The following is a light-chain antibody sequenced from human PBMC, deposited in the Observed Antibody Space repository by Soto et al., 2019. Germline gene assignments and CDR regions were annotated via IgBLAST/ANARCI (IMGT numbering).Light chain of an antibody. CDR3: QPYYNWPPFT. CDR1: QSVSGN. CDR2: GAS. J-gene: IGKJ3*01. V-gene: IGKV3-15*01. Sequence: EIVMTQSPATLSVSPGERATLSCRASQSVSGNLAWYQQRPGQAPRLLIYGASTRATGIPARFSGSGSGTEFTLTISSLQSEDFAVYYCQPYYNWPPFTFGPGTKVDIK.